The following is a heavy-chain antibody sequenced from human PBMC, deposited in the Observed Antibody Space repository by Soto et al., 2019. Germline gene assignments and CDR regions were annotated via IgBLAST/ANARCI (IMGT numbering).Heavy chain of an antibody. J-gene: IGHJ4*02. V-gene: IGHV4-4*02. CDR3: ARAAMGGSSWPFDY. CDR1: GGSISSSNW. Sequence: SETLSLTCAVSGGSISSSNWWSWVRQPPGKGLEWNGEIYHSGSTNYNPSLKSRVTISVDKSKNQFSLKLNSVTAADTAVYYCARAAMGGSSWPFDYWGQGTLVTVSS. CDR2: IYHSGST. D-gene: IGHD6-13*01.